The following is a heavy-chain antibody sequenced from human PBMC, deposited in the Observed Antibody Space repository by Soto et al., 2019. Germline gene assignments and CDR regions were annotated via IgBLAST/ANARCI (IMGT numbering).Heavy chain of an antibody. J-gene: IGHJ4*02. CDR2: TSYDGSNI. Sequence: QVQLVESGGAWFSLGNSRKPSFLPPGFTFSNNAMNWVGQAPGMGLEWVAVTSYDGSNIHYADSVKGRFTISRDNSKNTLLLQMNSLRAEDTAVYYCAKDYDILIGPFDYWGQGTLVTVSS. D-gene: IGHD3-9*01. V-gene: IGHV3-30*18. CDR1: GFTFSNNA. CDR3: AKDYDILIGPFDY.